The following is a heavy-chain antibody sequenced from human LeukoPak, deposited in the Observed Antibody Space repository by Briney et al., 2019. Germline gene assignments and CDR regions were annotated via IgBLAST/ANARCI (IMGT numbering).Heavy chain of an antibody. Sequence: SETLSLTCTVSGGSISSYYWSWIRQPPGKGLEWIRYIYYSGSTYYNPSLKSRVTISVDTSKNQFSLKLSSVTAADTAVYYCARAARYYYDSSGYDYYYYGMDVWGQGTTVTVSS. V-gene: IGHV4-30-4*01. CDR3: ARAARYYYDSSGYDYYYYGMDV. CDR2: IYYSGST. D-gene: IGHD3-22*01. J-gene: IGHJ6*02. CDR1: GGSISSYY.